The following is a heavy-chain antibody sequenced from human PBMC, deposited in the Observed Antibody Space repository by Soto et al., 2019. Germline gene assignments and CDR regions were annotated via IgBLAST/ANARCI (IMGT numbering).Heavy chain of an antibody. V-gene: IGHV4-4*02. Sequence: QVQLQESGPGLVKPSGTLSLTCAVSGDSISSPKWWTWLRQPPGKGLEWIGDLLHGGTTNYNPSLKSRVTLSVDTSQNQFSLNLTSVTAEDTAIYYCAYSTGWYRHDVWGQGTSVTVSS. D-gene: IGHD6-19*01. CDR1: GDSISSPKW. CDR3: AYSTGWYRHDV. CDR2: LLHGGTT. J-gene: IGHJ3*01.